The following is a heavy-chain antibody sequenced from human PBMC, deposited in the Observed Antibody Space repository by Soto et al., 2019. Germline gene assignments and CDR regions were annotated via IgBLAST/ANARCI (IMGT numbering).Heavy chain of an antibody. J-gene: IGHJ2*01. Sequence: QVQLVESGGALVKPGGSLRLSCAASGFTFSDHYMSWIRQAPGKGLEWLSYIRARSTTIYYADSVKDRFTISRDNAKNSLYLQMNSLRAEDTAVYYCARRYCGGDCYSNRYFDLWGRGTLVTVSS. D-gene: IGHD2-21*01. V-gene: IGHV3-11*01. CDR1: GFTFSDHY. CDR3: ARRYCGGDCYSNRYFDL. CDR2: IRARSTTI.